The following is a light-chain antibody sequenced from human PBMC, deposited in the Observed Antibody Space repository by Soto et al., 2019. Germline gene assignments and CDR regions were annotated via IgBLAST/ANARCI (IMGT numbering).Light chain of an antibody. Sequence: EIVLTQSPGTLSLSPGERATLACRASQSISSSYLAWYHQKPGQAPRLLIYGASSRATGIPDRFSGSGSGTHFTLTISRLEPEDFAVYYCQFFGSSRYTFGQGTKLEIK. CDR2: GAS. CDR3: QFFGSSRYT. J-gene: IGKJ2*01. V-gene: IGKV3-20*01. CDR1: QSISSSY.